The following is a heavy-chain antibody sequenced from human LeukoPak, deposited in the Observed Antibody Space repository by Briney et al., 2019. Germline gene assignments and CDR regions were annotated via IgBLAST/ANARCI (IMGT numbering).Heavy chain of an antibody. CDR1: GGSISSHY. J-gene: IGHJ4*02. CDR2: IYYSGST. V-gene: IGHV4-59*11. CDR3: ASYYDSSGYYNY. Sequence: PETLSLTCTLSGGSISSHYWSWIRHPPGKGLEWIGYIYYSGSTNYNPSLKSRVTISVDTSKNPFSLKLSSVTAADTAVYYCASYYDSSGYYNYWGQGTLVTVSS. D-gene: IGHD3-22*01.